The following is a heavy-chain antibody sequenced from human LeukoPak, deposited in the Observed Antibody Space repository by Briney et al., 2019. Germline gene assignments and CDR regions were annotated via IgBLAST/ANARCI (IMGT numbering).Heavy chain of an antibody. CDR1: GGSISSYY. CDR3: AGPNSGSYYDFDY. D-gene: IGHD1-26*01. CDR2: IYDSGST. J-gene: IGHJ4*02. V-gene: IGHV4-59*01. Sequence: SETLSLTCTVSGGSISSYYWGWIRQPPGKGLEWIGYIYDSGSTNYNPSLKSRVTISVDTSKDQFSLKLSSVTAADTAVYYCAGPNSGSYYDFDYWGQGTLVTVSS.